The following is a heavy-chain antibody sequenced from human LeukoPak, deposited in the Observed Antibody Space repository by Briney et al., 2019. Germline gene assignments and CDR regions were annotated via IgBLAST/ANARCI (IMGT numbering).Heavy chain of an antibody. CDR2: ISSSSSYI. V-gene: IGHV3-21*04. CDR1: GFTFSSYS. D-gene: IGHD6-13*01. Sequence: AGGSLRLSCAASGFTFSSYSMNWVRQAPGKGLEWVSSISSSSSYIYYADSVKGRFTISRDNAKNSLYLQMNSLRAEDAALYYCAKGMYSSSWIFDYWGQGTLVTVSS. CDR3: AKGMYSSSWIFDY. J-gene: IGHJ4*02.